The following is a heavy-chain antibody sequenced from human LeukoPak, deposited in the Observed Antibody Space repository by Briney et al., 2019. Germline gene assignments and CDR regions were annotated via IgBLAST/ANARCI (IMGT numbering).Heavy chain of an antibody. CDR2: IYYSGST. D-gene: IGHD3-3*01. CDR1: GGSISSYY. Sequence: KPSETLSLTCTVSGGSISSYYWSWIRQPPGKGLEWIGYIYYSGSTNYNPSLKSRVTMSVDTSKNQFSLKLSSVTAADTAVYYCARTYYDFWEYYFDYWGQGTLVTVSS. CDR3: ARTYYDFWEYYFDY. V-gene: IGHV4-59*12. J-gene: IGHJ4*02.